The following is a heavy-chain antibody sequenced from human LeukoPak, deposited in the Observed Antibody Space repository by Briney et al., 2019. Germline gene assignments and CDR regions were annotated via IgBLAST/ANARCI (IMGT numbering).Heavy chain of an antibody. J-gene: IGHJ4*02. CDR3: ARPGGPTIPFDY. CDR2: INHSGST. CDR1: GGSFSGYY. D-gene: IGHD1-26*01. V-gene: IGHV4-34*01. Sequence: ASETLSLTCAVYGGSFSGYYWSWIRQPPGKGLEWIGEINHSGSTNYNPSLKSRVTISVDTSKNQFSLKLSSVTAADTAVYYCARPGGPTIPFDYWGQGTLVTVSS.